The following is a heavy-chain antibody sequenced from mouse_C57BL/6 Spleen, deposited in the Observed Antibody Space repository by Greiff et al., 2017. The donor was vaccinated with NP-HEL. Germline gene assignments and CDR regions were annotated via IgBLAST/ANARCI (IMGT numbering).Heavy chain of an antibody. CDR2: IFPGSGST. CDR3: AEEDYDEGYYAMDY. CDR1: GYTFTDYY. Sequence: QVQLKESGPELVKPGASVKISCKASGYTFTDYYINWVKQRPGQGLEWIGWIFPGSGSTYYNEKFNGKATLTVDKSSSTAYMLLSSLTSEDSAVYFCAEEDYDEGYYAMDYWGQGTSVTVSS. V-gene: IGHV1-75*01. D-gene: IGHD2-4*01. J-gene: IGHJ4*01.